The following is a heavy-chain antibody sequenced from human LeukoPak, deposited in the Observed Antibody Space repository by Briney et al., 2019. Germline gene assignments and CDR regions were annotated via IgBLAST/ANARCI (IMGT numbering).Heavy chain of an antibody. CDR3: AREGGGGIDIEPSFDY. Sequence: GASRKVSCKASGYTFTRSFIHWVRQAPGRGLEWMATINPSGGSTGYAQKFQGRVTMTRDTSTSTVYMELSSLRSEDTAVYYCAREGGGGIDIEPSFDYWGQGSLVTVSS. CDR1: GYTFTRSF. D-gene: IGHD2-15*01. J-gene: IGHJ4*02. CDR2: INPSGGST. V-gene: IGHV1-46*01.